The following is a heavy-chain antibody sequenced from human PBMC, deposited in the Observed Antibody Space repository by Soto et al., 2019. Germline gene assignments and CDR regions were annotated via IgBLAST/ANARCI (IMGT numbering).Heavy chain of an antibody. CDR3: AKDRWGIYARGFDY. CDR2: ISWNSGSI. V-gene: IGHV3-9*01. D-gene: IGHD3-16*01. J-gene: IGHJ4*02. CDR1: GFTFDDYA. Sequence: EVQLVESGGGLVQPGRSLRLSCAASGFTFDDYAMHWVRQAPGKGLEWVSGISWNSGSIGDADSVKGRFTISRDNAKNSLYLQMNSLRAEDTALYYCAKDRWGIYARGFDYWGQGTLVTVSS.